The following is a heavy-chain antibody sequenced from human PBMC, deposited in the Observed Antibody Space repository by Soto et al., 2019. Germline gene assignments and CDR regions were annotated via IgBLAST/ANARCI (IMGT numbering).Heavy chain of an antibody. CDR3: TTDPSSFYSSSSVQGANDY. CDR2: ISASGISK. D-gene: IGHD6-6*01. J-gene: IGHJ4*02. CDR1: GFSFSNYA. V-gene: IGHV3-23*01. Sequence: EVQILESGGALVQPGGSLRLSCAASGFSFSNYAMSWVRQAPGKGLEWVSAISASGISKYIPDSVKGRFTISRDDSKNTLYLQMNSLKTEDTAVYYCTTDPSSFYSSSSVQGANDYWGQGTLVTVSS.